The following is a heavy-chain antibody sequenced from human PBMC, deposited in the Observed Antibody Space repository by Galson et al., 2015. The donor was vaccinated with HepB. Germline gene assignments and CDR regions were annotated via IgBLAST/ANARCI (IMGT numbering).Heavy chain of an antibody. CDR3: AKGGYCSGGSCFNWFDP. CDR1: GFTFSSYA. Sequence: SLRLSCAASGFTFSSYAMSWVRQAPGKGLEWVSAISGSGGSTYYADSVKGRFTISRDNSKNTLYLQMNSLRAEDTAVYYCAKGGYCSGGSCFNWFDPWGQGTLVTVSS. J-gene: IGHJ5*02. D-gene: IGHD2-15*01. CDR2: ISGSGGST. V-gene: IGHV3-23*01.